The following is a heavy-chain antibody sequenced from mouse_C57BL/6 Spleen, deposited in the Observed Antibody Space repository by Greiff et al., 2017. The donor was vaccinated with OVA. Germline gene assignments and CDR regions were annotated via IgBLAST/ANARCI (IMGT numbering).Heavy chain of an antibody. Sequence: QVQLQQPGAELVKPGASVKLSCKASGYTFTSYWMHWVKQRPGQGLEWIGMIHPNSGSTNYNEKFKSKATLTVDKSSSTAYMQLSSLTSEDSAIYYCARDGDEGFAYWGQGTLVTVSA. CDR3: ARDGDEGFAY. J-gene: IGHJ3*01. V-gene: IGHV1-64*01. D-gene: IGHD3-3*01. CDR1: GYTFTSYW. CDR2: IHPNSGST.